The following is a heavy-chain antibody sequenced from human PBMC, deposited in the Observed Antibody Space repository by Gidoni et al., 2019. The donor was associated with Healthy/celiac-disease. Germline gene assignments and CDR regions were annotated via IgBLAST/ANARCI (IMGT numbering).Heavy chain of an antibody. D-gene: IGHD1-1*01. V-gene: IGHV4-31*03. CDR2: IYYSGST. Sequence: QVQLQESGPGLVKPSQTLSLPCTVPGGSLRSGGYYWSWIRQHPGKGLEWIGYIYYSGSTYYNPSLKSRVTRSVDTSKNQFSLKLSSVTAADTAVYYCARGGRRGSGFYYFDYWGQGTLVTVSS. CDR3: ARGGRRGSGFYYFDY. CDR1: GGSLRSGGYY. J-gene: IGHJ4*02.